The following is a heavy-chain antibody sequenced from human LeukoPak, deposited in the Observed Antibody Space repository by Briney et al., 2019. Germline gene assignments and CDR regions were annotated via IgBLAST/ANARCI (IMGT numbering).Heavy chain of an antibody. Sequence: GGSLRLSCAASGFTFSNYALHWVRQAPGKGLEWVAVISYDGSNKYYADSVKGRFTISRDNSENTLYLQTNSLRAEDTAVYYCAPICSGVTCFQTRFDSWGQGILVTVSS. CDR3: APICSGVTCFQTRFDS. CDR1: GFTFSNYA. V-gene: IGHV3-30-3*01. D-gene: IGHD2-15*01. J-gene: IGHJ4*02. CDR2: ISYDGSNK.